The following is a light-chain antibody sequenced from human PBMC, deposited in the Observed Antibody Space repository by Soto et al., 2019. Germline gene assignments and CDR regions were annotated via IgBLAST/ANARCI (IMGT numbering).Light chain of an antibody. CDR2: AAS. CDR1: QDIAGY. Sequence: DIQVTQSPSSVSASVGDRVTITFRASQDIAGYLAWYQQRPGKAPNLLIYAASTLHSGVPSRFSGSGSGTFFTLTINGLQPEDFATYYCQQSYITPRIFGQGTKVDI. V-gene: IGKV1-12*01. CDR3: QQSYITPRI. J-gene: IGKJ1*01.